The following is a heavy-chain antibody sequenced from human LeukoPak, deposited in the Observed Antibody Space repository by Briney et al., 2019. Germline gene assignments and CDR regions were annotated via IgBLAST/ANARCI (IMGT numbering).Heavy chain of an antibody. V-gene: IGHV7-4-1*02. CDR2: INTNTGNP. D-gene: IGHD3-10*01. CDR3: ARVLAMIRGAPFDY. CDR1: GYTFTSYG. Sequence: ASVKVSCKASGYTFTSYGMNWVRQAPGQGLERMGWINTNTGNPTYAQDFTGRFVFSLDTSVSTAYLQISSLKAEATAVYYCARVLAMIRGAPFDYWGQGTLVTVSS. J-gene: IGHJ4*02.